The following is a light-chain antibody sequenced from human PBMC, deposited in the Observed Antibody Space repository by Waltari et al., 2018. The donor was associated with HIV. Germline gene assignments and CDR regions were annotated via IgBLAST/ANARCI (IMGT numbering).Light chain of an antibody. J-gene: IGKJ2*01. V-gene: IGKV3-15*01. CDR2: GAS. Sequence: ERATLSCRASQSFSSDLAWYQHKPGQAPRLLIYGASTRAAGIPARFSGSGSGTEFTLTISSLQSEDFAVYYCQQYNNWPLSFGQGTKLEIK. CDR1: QSFSSD. CDR3: QQYNNWPLS.